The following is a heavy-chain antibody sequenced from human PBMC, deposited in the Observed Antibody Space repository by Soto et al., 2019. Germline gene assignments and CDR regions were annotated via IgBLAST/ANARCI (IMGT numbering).Heavy chain of an antibody. Sequence: PVGSLRLSCAASGSTFSNYAMSLVRQAPGKGLEWVSGISGSGRRTYYADSVKGRFTISRDNSKNTLYLQMNSLRAEDTAVYYCAKDAGSSWYVDYWGQGTLVTVSS. CDR3: AKDAGSSWYVDY. CDR1: GSTFSNYA. J-gene: IGHJ4*02. V-gene: IGHV3-23*01. CDR2: ISGSGRRT. D-gene: IGHD6-13*01.